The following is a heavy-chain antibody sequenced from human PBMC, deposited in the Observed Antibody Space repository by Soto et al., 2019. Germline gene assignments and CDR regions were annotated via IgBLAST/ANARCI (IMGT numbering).Heavy chain of an antibody. CDR1: GYTFTSYG. J-gene: IGHJ4*02. CDR3: ARDPSYYDSSGYSDFVY. CDR2: ISAYNGNT. D-gene: IGHD3-22*01. V-gene: IGHV1-18*01. Sequence: QVQLVQSGAEVKKPGASVKVSCKASGYTFTSYGISWVRQAPGQGLEWMGWISAYNGNTNYAQKLQGRVTMTTDTSTTTAYMELRSLRSDDTAVYYCARDPSYYDSSGYSDFVYWGQGTLVTVSS.